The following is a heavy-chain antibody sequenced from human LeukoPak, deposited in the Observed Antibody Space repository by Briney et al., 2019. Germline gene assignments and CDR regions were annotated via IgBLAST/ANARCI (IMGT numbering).Heavy chain of an antibody. CDR3: ARRAAAVGTYYMDV. CDR1: GGSINSYY. D-gene: IGHD6-13*01. V-gene: IGHV4-59*01. J-gene: IGHJ6*03. CDR2: IYYSGGT. Sequence: SETLSLTCTVSGGSINSYYWNWIRQPPGKGLEWIGNIYYSGGTNYNPSLKSRLTIAVDTSKNQFSLTLSSVPAADTAVYYCARRAAAVGTYYMDVWGKGTTVTASS.